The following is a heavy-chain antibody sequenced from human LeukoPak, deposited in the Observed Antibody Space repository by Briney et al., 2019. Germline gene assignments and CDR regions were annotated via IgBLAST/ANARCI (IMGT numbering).Heavy chain of an antibody. CDR2: INPNSGGT. J-gene: IGHJ5*02. D-gene: IGHD3-22*01. CDR3: ARTYYYDSSGYLVSLNWFDP. Sequence: GASVKVSCKASGYTFSGYYMHWVRQAPGQGLEWMGWINPNSGGTNYAQKVQGRVTMTRDTSISTAYMKLSRLRADDTAVYYCARTYYYDSSGYLVSLNWFDPWGQGTLVTVSS. CDR1: GYTFSGYY. V-gene: IGHV1-2*02.